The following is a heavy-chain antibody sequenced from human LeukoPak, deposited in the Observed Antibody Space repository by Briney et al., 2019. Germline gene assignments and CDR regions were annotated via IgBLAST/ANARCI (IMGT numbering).Heavy chain of an antibody. D-gene: IGHD4-17*01. CDR1: SYTISSSSY. J-gene: IGHJ4*02. Sequence: SETLSLNSAVSSYTISSSSYWGWTRQSPGKGLEWVEPIFHSGNSYYNPSLKSRLTMSVDTSKNQFSLKLTSVTAADTALYYCARVTYVDDMLYQYFDYWGQGILVTVSA. CDR2: IFHSGNS. V-gene: IGHV4-38-2*01. CDR3: ARVTYVDDMLYQYFDY.